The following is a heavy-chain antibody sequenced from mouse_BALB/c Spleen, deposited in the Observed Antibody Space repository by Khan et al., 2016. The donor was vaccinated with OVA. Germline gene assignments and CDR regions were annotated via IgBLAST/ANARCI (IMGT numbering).Heavy chain of an antibody. CDR1: GYIFTSYW. D-gene: IGHD3-3*01. Sequence: VQLQESGAELVRPGASVKLSCKTSGYIFTSYWIHWVRQRSGQGLEWIARIYLGTTSTYYNEKFKDKATLTADKSSTTPYMQLSSLTSESSAVYFVARGDEENYAMDYWGQGTSVTVSS. CDR3: ARGDEENYAMDY. V-gene: IGHV1S132*01. CDR2: IYLGTTST. J-gene: IGHJ4*01.